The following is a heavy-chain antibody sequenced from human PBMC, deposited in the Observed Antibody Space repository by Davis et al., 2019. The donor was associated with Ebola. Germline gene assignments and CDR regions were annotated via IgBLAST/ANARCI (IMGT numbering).Heavy chain of an antibody. V-gene: IGHV3-7*03. CDR3: ARVTYYYDSSGYYLFDY. CDR2: IKQDGSEK. CDR1: GFTFSSYW. D-gene: IGHD3-22*01. Sequence: GESLKISCAASGFTFSSYWMSWVRQAPGKGLEWVANIKQDGSEKYYVDSVKGRFTISRDNAKNSLYLQMNSLRAEDTAVYYCARVTYYYDSSGYYLFDYWGQGTLVTVSS. J-gene: IGHJ4*02.